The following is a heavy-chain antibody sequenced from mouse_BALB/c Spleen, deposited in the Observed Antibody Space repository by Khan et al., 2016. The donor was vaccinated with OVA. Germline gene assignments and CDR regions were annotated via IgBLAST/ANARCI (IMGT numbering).Heavy chain of an antibody. Sequence: QVQLQQSGAELARPGASVKMSCKASGYTFTSYTIHWIKVRPGQGLEWIGFINPSNGYTNYNQKFKDKATLTADKSSTTVHMQLSSRTSDDSAVYNCVRDGAYHRNDGWFAYWCQGTLVTVSA. CDR1: GYTFTSYT. CDR2: INPSNGYT. D-gene: IGHD2-14*01. J-gene: IGHJ3*01. V-gene: IGHV1-4*01. CDR3: VRDGAYHRNDGWFAY.